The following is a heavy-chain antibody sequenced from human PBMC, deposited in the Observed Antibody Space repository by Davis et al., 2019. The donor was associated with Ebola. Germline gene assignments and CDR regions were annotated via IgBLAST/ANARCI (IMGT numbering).Heavy chain of an antibody. J-gene: IGHJ2*01. D-gene: IGHD4-17*01. CDR3: ARDTTVTTKGHLCWYFDL. CDR1: GGSISSGGYY. CDR2: IYYSGST. Sequence: PSETLSLTCTVSGGSISSGGYYWSWIRQHPGKGLEWIGYIYYSGSTYYNPSLKSRVTISVDTSKNQFSLKLSSVTAADTAVYYCARDTTVTTKGHLCWYFDLWGRGTLVTVSS. V-gene: IGHV4-31*03.